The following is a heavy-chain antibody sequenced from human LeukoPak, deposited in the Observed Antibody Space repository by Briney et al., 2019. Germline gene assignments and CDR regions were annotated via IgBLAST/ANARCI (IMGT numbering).Heavy chain of an antibody. CDR3: ARVIYDYAREAYYYYYMDV. CDR1: GFTFSSYS. J-gene: IGHJ6*03. Sequence: GGSLRLSCAASGFTFSSYSMNWVRQAPGKGLEWVSYISSSSTIYYADSVKGRFTISRDNAKNSLYMQMNSLRAEDTAVYYCARVIYDYAREAYYYYYMDVWGKGTTVTISS. CDR2: ISSSSTI. V-gene: IGHV3-48*01. D-gene: IGHD3-16*01.